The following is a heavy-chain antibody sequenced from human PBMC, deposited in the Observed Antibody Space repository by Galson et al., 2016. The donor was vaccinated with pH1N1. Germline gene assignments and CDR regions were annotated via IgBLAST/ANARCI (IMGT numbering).Heavy chain of an antibody. CDR1: GFSFSDYW. CDR3: VRAIGGAASY. CDR2: IKQDGSEI. Sequence: SLRLSCAASGFSFSDYWISWVRQAPGKGQEWVANIKQDGSEIYYVDSVKGRCTISRDNAKNSVSLQMNSLRVEDTGVYYCVRAIGGAASYWGQGTLVTVSS. J-gene: IGHJ4*02. V-gene: IGHV3-7*01. D-gene: IGHD6-13*01.